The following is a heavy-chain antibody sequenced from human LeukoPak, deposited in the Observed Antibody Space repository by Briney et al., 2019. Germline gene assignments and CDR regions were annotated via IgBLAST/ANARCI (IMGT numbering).Heavy chain of an antibody. Sequence: GGSLRLSCTASGFTFSDYNMIWARQAPGKALEWVSSISSTSRFMFYPDSLRGRFTIFRDNAQNSLYLQMNSLGVEDTATYYCATIAATGLRDAFDIWGQGTMVTVSS. CDR1: GFTFSDYN. CDR2: ISSTSRFM. CDR3: ATIAATGLRDAFDI. J-gene: IGHJ3*02. D-gene: IGHD6-13*01. V-gene: IGHV3-21*01.